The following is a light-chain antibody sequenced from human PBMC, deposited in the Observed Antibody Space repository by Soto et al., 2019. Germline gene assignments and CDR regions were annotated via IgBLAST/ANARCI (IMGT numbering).Light chain of an antibody. CDR1: SNEVGGYNY. CDR2: EVS. CDR3: SSYAGSNTYV. V-gene: IGLV2-8*01. J-gene: IGLJ1*01. Sequence: QSVLTQPPSASGSPGQSVIISCTGTSNEVGGYNYVSWYQQHPGKAPKLMIYEVSKRPSGVPDRFSGSKSGNTASLTVSGLQAEDEADYYCSSYAGSNTYVFATGTKVTVL.